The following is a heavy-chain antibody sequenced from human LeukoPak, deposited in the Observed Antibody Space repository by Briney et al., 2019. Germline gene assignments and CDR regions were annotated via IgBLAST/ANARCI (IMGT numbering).Heavy chain of an antibody. CDR1: GYTFATSG. CDR3: AGVAGFYWNSDSFDY. V-gene: IGHV1-18*01. J-gene: IGHJ4*02. Sequence: GASVKVSCKASGYTFATSGISWVRQAPGQGLEWMGWISAYNGQTNYAQKVQGRVTMTTDTSTMTAYMELRSLGSDDTAVYYCAGVAGFYWNSDSFDYWGQGTQVTVSS. CDR2: ISAYNGQT. D-gene: IGHD1-7*01.